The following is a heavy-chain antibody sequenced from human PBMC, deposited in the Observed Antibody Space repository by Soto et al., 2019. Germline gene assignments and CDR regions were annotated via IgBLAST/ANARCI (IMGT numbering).Heavy chain of an antibody. D-gene: IGHD3-22*01. Sequence: QVQLQESGPGLVKPSQTLSLTCTVSGDSVSGGDSYWSWMRPPPGKALEWIGYTSFSGYTSYTPSLKSRVTISVDMSKSQFSLRLTSVTAADTAIYYCVRGGNPYHYATSGPGTFDKWGQGTLVSVSS. CDR1: GDSVSGGDSY. J-gene: IGHJ4*02. CDR2: TSFSGYT. CDR3: VRGGNPYHYATSGPGTFDK. V-gene: IGHV4-30-4*01.